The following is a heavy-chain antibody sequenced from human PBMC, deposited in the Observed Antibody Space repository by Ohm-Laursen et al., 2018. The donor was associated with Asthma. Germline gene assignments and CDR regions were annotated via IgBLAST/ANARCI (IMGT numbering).Heavy chain of an antibody. J-gene: IGHJ5*02. D-gene: IGHD3-22*01. V-gene: IGHV4-30-2*01. Sequence: TLSLTCAVSGGSISSGDNSWSWIRQPPGKGLEWIGSIYHSGTANSSPSLQSRITISIDKSKNQFSLKLSSVTAADTAVYYCARVFPTYYYDSSGYYPNWFDPWGQGTLVTVSS. CDR2: IYHSGTA. CDR1: GGSISSGDNS. CDR3: ARVFPTYYYDSSGYYPNWFDP.